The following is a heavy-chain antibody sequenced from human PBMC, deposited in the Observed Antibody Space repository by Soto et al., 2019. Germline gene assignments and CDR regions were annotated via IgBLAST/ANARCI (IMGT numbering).Heavy chain of an antibody. V-gene: IGHV3-23*01. J-gene: IGHJ4*02. CDR3: AKGTGRAMTGNYYDH. Sequence: GGSLRLSCAASGFTFCSYALSWVRQAPGKGLEWVSVISANGGGTYYTDSVKGRLTISRDNSKNTLYLQMNSLRDEETAIYYCAKGTGRAMTGNYYDHWGQGTLVTVSS. CDR2: ISANGGGT. CDR1: GFTFCSYA. D-gene: IGHD3-10*01.